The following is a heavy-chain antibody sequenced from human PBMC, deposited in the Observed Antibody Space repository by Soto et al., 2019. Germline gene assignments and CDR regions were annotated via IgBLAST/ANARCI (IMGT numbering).Heavy chain of an antibody. J-gene: IGHJ6*02. CDR1: GYTFISYG. CDR2: ISPYNGNT. D-gene: IGHD3-3*01. Sequence: ASVKVSCKASGYTFISYGISWARQAPGQGLERMGWISPYNGNTNYAQNLQGRVTMTTDTSTSTAYMELRSLRSDDTAMYYCARLGFNYDFLSGYYNVHHYYGIDVWGQGTTVTVSS. V-gene: IGHV1-18*01. CDR3: ARLGFNYDFLSGYYNVHHYYGIDV.